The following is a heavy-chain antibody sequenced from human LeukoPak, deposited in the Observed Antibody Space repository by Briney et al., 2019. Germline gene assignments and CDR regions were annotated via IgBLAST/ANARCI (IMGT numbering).Heavy chain of an antibody. CDR3: ARVKKVGAHTNDALDV. Sequence: GGSLRLSCAASGFTFSSYGTHWVRQAPGKGLEWVAVIWYDGSNKYYADSVKGRFTISRDNSKNTVYLQMNSLRAEDTAVYYCARVKKVGAHTNDALDVWGQGTLVTVSS. CDR2: IWYDGSNK. V-gene: IGHV3-33*01. J-gene: IGHJ3*01. CDR1: GFTFSSYG. D-gene: IGHD3-16*01.